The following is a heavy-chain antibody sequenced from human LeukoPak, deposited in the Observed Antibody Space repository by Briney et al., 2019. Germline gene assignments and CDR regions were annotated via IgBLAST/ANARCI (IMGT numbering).Heavy chain of an antibody. V-gene: IGHV3-21*01. CDR2: ISSSSSYI. Sequence: GGSLRLSCAASGFTFSDYSLNWVRQAPGKGLEWVSSISSSSSYIHYADSVKGRFTISRDNAKNSVYLQMNSLRAEDTAVYYCARKNYDILTGCFDYWGQGTLVTVSS. J-gene: IGHJ4*02. CDR1: GFTFSDYS. D-gene: IGHD3-9*01. CDR3: ARKNYDILTGCFDY.